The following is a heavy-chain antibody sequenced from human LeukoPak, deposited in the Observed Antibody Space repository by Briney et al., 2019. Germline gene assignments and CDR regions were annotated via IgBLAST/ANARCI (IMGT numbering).Heavy chain of an antibody. V-gene: IGHV1-46*01. Sequence: GASVEVSCKASGCIFTSYYMHWVRQAPGQGLEWMGITNPSGGSTNYAQKFQGRVTMTRDTSTSIVYMELSSLRSEDTAVYYCARGRDSWNYYSFDYWGQGTLVTVSS. CDR3: ARGRDSWNYYSFDY. CDR2: TNPSGGST. J-gene: IGHJ4*02. CDR1: GCIFTSYY. D-gene: IGHD1-26*01.